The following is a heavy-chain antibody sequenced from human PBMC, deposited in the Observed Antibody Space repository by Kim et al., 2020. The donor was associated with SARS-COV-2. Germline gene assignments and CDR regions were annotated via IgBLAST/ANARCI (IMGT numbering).Heavy chain of an antibody. J-gene: IGHJ3*02. D-gene: IGHD3-10*01. Sequence: ASVKVSCKASGYTFTGYYMHWVRQAPGQGLEWMGRINPNSGGTNYAQKFQGRVTMTRDTSISTAYMELSRLRSDDTVVYYCARGPSLLWFGESLDAFDIWGQGTMVTVSS. V-gene: IGHV1-2*05. CDR1: GYTFTGYY. CDR3: ARGPSLLWFGESLDAFDI. CDR2: INPNSGGT.